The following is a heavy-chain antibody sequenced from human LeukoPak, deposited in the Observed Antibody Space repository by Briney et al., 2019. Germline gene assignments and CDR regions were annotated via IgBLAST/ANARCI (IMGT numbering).Heavy chain of an antibody. J-gene: IGHJ4*02. CDR3: ARDVLGIVGATYAY. CDR1: GFTFSSYA. D-gene: IGHD1-26*01. CDR2: ISYDGSNK. V-gene: IGHV3-30-3*01. Sequence: GRSLRLSCAASGFTFSSYAMHWVRQAPGKGLEWVAVISYDGSNKYYADSVKGRFTISRDNSKNTLYLQMNSLRAEDTAVYYCARDVLGIVGATYAYWGQGTLVTVSS.